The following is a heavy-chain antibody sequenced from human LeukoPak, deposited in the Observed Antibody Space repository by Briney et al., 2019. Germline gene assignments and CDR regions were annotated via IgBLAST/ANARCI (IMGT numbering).Heavy chain of an antibody. CDR3: ARVRSGSYLKGDYFDY. CDR2: IYYSGST. Sequence: PSETLSLTCTVSGGSISSSSYYWGWIRQPPGKGLEWIGSIYYSGSTYYNPSLKSRATISVDTSKNQFSLKLSSVTAADTAVYYCARVRSGSYLKGDYFDYWGQGTLVTVSS. V-gene: IGHV4-39*07. J-gene: IGHJ4*02. CDR1: GGSISSSSYY. D-gene: IGHD1-26*01.